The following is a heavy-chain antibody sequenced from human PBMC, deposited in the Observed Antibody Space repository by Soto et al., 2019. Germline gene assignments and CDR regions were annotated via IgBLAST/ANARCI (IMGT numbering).Heavy chain of an antibody. CDR3: ARGGIVVVPAATYYGMDV. CDR2: IYYSGST. V-gene: IGHV4-61*01. J-gene: IGHJ6*02. CDR1: GGSVGGGSYY. D-gene: IGHD2-2*01. Sequence: SETMPLTCTVSGGSVGGGSYYRSWIRQPPGQGLERVGYIYYSGSTNYNPSLKSRVTISVDTSKNQFSLKLSSVTAADTAVYYCARGGIVVVPAATYYGMDVRGQGTTVTVSS.